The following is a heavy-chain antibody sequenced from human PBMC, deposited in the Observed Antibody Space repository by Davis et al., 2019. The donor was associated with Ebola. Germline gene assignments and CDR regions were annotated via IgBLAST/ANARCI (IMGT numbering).Heavy chain of an antibody. V-gene: IGHV4-34*01. CDR1: GGSFGGNY. Sequence: SETLSLTCTVYGGSFGGNYWSWICQPPGTGQEWIGKVNHSGRTNYNPSPKSRVTITVDTSKNQFSLKLSSVTAADTAVYYCARVLWFREQYFDYWGQGTLVTVSS. J-gene: IGHJ4*02. CDR3: ARVLWFREQYFDY. CDR2: VNHSGRT. D-gene: IGHD3-10*01.